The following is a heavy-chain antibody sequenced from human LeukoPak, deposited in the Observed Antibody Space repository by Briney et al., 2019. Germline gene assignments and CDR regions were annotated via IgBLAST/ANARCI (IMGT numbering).Heavy chain of an antibody. J-gene: IGHJ4*02. Sequence: GGSLRLSCAASGFTFSTYSMNWVRQAPGKGLEWVSSISTSSSYIYYSDSLKGRSTISRDNAKKSLYLQMNSLRAEDTAVYFCARHRDWNGGFDYWGQGTLVTVSS. CDR2: ISTSSSYI. D-gene: IGHD1-1*01. V-gene: IGHV3-21*01. CDR3: ARHRDWNGGFDY. CDR1: GFTFSTYS.